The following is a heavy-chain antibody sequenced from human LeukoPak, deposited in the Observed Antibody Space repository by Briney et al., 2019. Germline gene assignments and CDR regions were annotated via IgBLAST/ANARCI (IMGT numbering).Heavy chain of an antibody. V-gene: IGHV3-33*01. J-gene: IGHJ4*02. Sequence: GGSLRLSCAASGFTFSSYGMHWVRRAPGKGLEWVAVIWYDGSNKYYADSVKGRFTISRDNSKNTLYLQMNSLRAEDTAVYYCARVDTAMAYDYWGQGTLVTVSS. CDR2: IWYDGSNK. CDR1: GFTFSSYG. D-gene: IGHD5-18*01. CDR3: ARVDTAMAYDY.